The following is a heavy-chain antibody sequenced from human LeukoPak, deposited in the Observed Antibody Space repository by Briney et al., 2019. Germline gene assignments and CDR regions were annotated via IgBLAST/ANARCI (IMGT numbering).Heavy chain of an antibody. J-gene: IGHJ3*02. CDR3: PKAPEWYCSSTSCYTPGAFDI. CDR2: ISGSGGST. CDR1: GFTFSSYA. D-gene: IGHD2-2*02. V-gene: IGHV3-23*01. Sequence: PGRSLRLSCAASGFTFSSYAMSWVRQAPGKGLEWVSAISGSGGSTYYADSVKGRFTISRDNSKNTLYLQMNSLRAEDTAVYYCPKAPEWYCSSTSCYTPGAFDIWGQGTMVTVSS.